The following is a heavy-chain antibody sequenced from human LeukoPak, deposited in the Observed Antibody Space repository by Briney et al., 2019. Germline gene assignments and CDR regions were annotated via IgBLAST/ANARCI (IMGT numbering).Heavy chain of an antibody. CDR2: IYSGGST. CDR3: ARDQGDSGYAAN. V-gene: IGHV3-66*01. D-gene: IGHD5-12*01. J-gene: IGHJ4*02. CDR1: GFTVSSNY. Sequence: GGSPRLSCAASGFTVSSNYMSWVRQAPGKGLEWVSVIYSGGSTYYADSVKGRFTISRDNSKNTLYLQMNSLRAEDTAVYYCARDQGDSGYAANWGQGTLVSVSS.